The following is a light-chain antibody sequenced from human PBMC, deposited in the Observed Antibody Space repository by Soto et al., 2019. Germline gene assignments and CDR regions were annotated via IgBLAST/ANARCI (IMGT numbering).Light chain of an antibody. CDR2: AAS. CDR3: QQSYSTPS. V-gene: IGKV1-39*01. CDR1: QRITNY. J-gene: IGKJ2*01. Sequence: DIQMTQSPSSLSASVGDRVTITCRASQRITNYLNWYQQKPGTAPKLLIYAASSLQSGVPSRFSGSASGTDFTLTISSLHPEDSATYYCQQSYSTPSFGQGTKLEI.